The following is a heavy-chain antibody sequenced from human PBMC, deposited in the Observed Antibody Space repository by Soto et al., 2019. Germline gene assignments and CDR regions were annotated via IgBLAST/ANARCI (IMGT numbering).Heavy chain of an antibody. CDR3: ARGEESITIFGVVTKDYYYYGMDV. Sequence: QVQLVESGGGVVQPGRSLRLSCAASGFTFSSYGMHWVRQAPGKGLEWVAVIWYDGSNKYYADSVKGRFTISRDNSKNTLYLQMNSLRAEDTAVYYCARGEESITIFGVVTKDYYYYGMDVW. V-gene: IGHV3-33*01. CDR1: GFTFSSYG. CDR2: IWYDGSNK. D-gene: IGHD3-3*01. J-gene: IGHJ6*01.